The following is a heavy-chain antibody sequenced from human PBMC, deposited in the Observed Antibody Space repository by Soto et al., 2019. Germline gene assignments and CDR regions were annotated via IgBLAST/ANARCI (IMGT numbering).Heavy chain of an antibody. D-gene: IGHD2-2*01. J-gene: IGHJ3*02. V-gene: IGHV3-21*02. CDR2: LSTSGRYI. CDR3: TREEDCSTTSCSWGEAFDI. Sequence: EVQLVESGGGLVKPGGSLRLSCAASGFTFNSYTMNWVRQAAGKGLEWVSSLSTSGRYIYYADSVKGRFTISRDNAKKSGYKQRNCLRAEDTAVYYCTREEDCSTTSCSWGEAFDIWGHGTMVTVSS. CDR1: GFTFNSYT.